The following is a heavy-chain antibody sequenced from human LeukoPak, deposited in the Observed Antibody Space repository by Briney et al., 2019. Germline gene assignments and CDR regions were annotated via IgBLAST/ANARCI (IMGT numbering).Heavy chain of an antibody. CDR3: ARVPRSYYYYYYMDV. V-gene: IGHV4-59*01. CDR2: IYYSGSN. CDR1: GGSISSYY. Sequence: SETLSLTCTVSGGSISSYYWSWIRQPPGKGLEWIGYIYYSGSNNYNPSLKSRVTISVDTSKNQFSLKLSSVTAADTAVYYCARVPRSYYYYYYMDVWGKGTTVTVSS. J-gene: IGHJ6*03.